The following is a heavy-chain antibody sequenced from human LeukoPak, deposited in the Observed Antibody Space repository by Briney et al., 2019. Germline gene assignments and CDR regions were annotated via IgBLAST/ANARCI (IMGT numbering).Heavy chain of an antibody. J-gene: IGHJ1*01. Sequence: PGRSLRLSCAASGFTFSSYGMHWVRQAPGKGLEWVAVISYDGSNKYYADSVKGRFTISRDNSKNTLYLQMNSLRAEDTAVYYCANLPENYYDSSGRAGNAEYFQHWGQGTLVTVSS. V-gene: IGHV3-30*18. D-gene: IGHD3-22*01. CDR2: ISYDGSNK. CDR1: GFTFSSYG. CDR3: ANLPENYYDSSGRAGNAEYFQH.